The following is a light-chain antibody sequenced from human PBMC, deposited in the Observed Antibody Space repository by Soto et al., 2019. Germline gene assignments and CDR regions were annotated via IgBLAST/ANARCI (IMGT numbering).Light chain of an antibody. V-gene: IGLV1-51*01. CDR1: SSNIGNNY. J-gene: IGLJ2*01. Sequence: QSVLTQPPSVSAAPGQKVTISCSGSSSNIGNNYVSWYQQLPRTAPKLLIYDNNKRPSGIPDRFSSSKSGTSATLGITGLQTGDEADYYCATWDSSLSAVVFGGGTKLTVL. CDR3: ATWDSSLSAVV. CDR2: DNN.